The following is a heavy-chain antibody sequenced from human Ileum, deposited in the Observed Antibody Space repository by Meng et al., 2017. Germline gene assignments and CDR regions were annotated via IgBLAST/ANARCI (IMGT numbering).Heavy chain of an antibody. D-gene: IGHD5-18*01. CDR2: TYYRSKWYY. CDR1: GASVSSSSDA. CDR3: AKNTHTGFDV. V-gene: IGHV6-1*01. Sequence: QVQLQQSGPGLVRPSQTLSLTCAISGASVSSSSDAWNWIRQSPSRGLEWLGRTYYRSKWYYGYAVSQRSRLTINPDTSKNQFSLQLNSVTPEDTAVYYCAKNTHTGFDVWDQGTMVTVSS. J-gene: IGHJ3*01.